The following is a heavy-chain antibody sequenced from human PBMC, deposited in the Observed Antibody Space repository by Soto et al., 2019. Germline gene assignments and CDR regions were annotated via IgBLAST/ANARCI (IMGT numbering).Heavy chain of an antibody. CDR3: ARNLPDTSSPGPFDH. J-gene: IGHJ4*02. CDR1: GFTFGDFY. Sequence: QVQLVEYGGGLVKPGGSLRLSCAASGFTFGDFYMSWIRQAPGKGLEWISYISGSSIYSNHAASVSGRFSISRDNVRKTLHLHMTRLRADDTAVYFCARNLPDTSSPGPFDHWGQGTLVTVSS. V-gene: IGHV3-11*06. CDR2: ISGSSIYS. D-gene: IGHD2-2*01.